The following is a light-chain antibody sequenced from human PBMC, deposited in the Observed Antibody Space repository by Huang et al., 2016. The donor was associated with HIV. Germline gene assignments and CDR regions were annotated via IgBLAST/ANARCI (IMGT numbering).Light chain of an antibody. CDR2: SAS. V-gene: IGKV1-39*01. CDR1: QSISSY. Sequence: DIQMTQSPSSLSSSVGDRVTITCRASQSISSYLNSYQQKPGKAPKLLIYSASSLQSGVPSRFSGSGSGTDFTLTISSLQPEDYATYYCQQSYSTLAFTFGQGTKVDIK. J-gene: IGKJ3*01. CDR3: QQSYSTLAFT.